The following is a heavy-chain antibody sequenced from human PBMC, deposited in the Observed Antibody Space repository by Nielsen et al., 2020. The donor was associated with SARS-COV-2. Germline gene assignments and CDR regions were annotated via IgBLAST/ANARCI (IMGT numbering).Heavy chain of an antibody. J-gene: IGHJ6*02. Sequence: SVKVSCKASGGTFSSYTINWVRQAPGQGLEWMGRIIPILGLANYAHKFQGSVTITADKSTSTAYMELSSLRSEDTAVYYCARATDYYYGMDVWGQGTTVTVSS. CDR3: ARATDYYYGMDV. CDR2: IIPILGLA. V-gene: IGHV1-69*02. CDR1: GGTFSSYT.